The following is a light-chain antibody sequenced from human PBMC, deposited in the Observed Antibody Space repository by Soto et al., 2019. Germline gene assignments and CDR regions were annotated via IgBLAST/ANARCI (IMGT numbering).Light chain of an antibody. CDR2: WAS. CDR1: QSILYSSNNKNY. V-gene: IGKV4-1*01. Sequence: DIVMTQSPDSLAVSLCERATINCKSSQSILYSSNNKNYLAWYQQKAGQPPKLLIYWASTRESGVPDRFSGSGSGTDFTLTISSLQAEDVAVYYCHQYYSSPWTFGQGTKVEVK. J-gene: IGKJ1*01. CDR3: HQYYSSPWT.